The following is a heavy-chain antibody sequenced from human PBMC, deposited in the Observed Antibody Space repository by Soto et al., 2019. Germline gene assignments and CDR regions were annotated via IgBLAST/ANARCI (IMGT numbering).Heavy chain of an antibody. D-gene: IGHD4-17*01. V-gene: IGHV4-31*03. Sequence: QVQLQESGPGLVKPSQTLSLTCTVSGGSISSGGYYWSWIRQHPGKGLEWIGYIYYSGSTYYNPSLKSRVTISVDTCKNQFYLKLRSVPAADTAVYYCARATDYGDYVWAFDIWGQGTMVTVSS. CDR3: ARATDYGDYVWAFDI. CDR2: IYYSGST. J-gene: IGHJ3*02. CDR1: GGSISSGGYY.